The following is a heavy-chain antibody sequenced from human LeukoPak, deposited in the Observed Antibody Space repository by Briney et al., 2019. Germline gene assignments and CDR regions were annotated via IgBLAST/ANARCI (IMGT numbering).Heavy chain of an antibody. D-gene: IGHD1-26*01. CDR2: VNTDGSTT. CDR1: GFTFSSYY. J-gene: IGHJ4*02. CDR3: ARATGSLNLDY. V-gene: IGHV3-74*01. Sequence: PGGSLRLSCAASGFTFSSYYMHWVRQAPGKGLVWVSRVNTDGSTTIYADSVKGRLTISRDNAKNTLYLQMNSLRADDTAVYYCARATGSLNLDYWGQGTLVTVSS.